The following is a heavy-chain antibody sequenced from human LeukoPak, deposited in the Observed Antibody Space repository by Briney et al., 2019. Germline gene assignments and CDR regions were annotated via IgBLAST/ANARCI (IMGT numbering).Heavy chain of an antibody. D-gene: IGHD1-14*01. J-gene: IGHJ4*02. CDR1: GFTFSSYA. CDR3: ARTRNRLDY. CDR2: ISYDGSNE. V-gene: IGHV3-30*04. Sequence: PGRSLRLSCAASGFTFSSYAMHGVRQAPGKGLEWLAFISYDGSNEYYADSVKGRFTISRDNSKSTLYLQMISLRAEDTAVYKCARTRNRLDYWGQGTLVTVSS.